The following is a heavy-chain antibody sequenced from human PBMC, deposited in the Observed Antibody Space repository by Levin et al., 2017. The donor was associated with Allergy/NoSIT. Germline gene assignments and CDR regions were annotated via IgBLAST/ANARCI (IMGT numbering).Heavy chain of an antibody. CDR1: GFTFSNYA. Sequence: GGSLRLSCAASGFTFSNYAMHWVRQAPGKGLEWVGVISDDGSSEFYIDSVKGRFTISRDNSKNRLYLQMDSLRAEETALYYCVREIAGEATWGQGTLVIVSS. CDR2: ISDDGSSE. D-gene: IGHD5-12*01. CDR3: VREIAGEAT. J-gene: IGHJ4*02. V-gene: IGHV3-30-3*01.